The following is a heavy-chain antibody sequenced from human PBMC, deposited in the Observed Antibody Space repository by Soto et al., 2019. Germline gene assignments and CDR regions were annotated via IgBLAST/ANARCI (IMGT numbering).Heavy chain of an antibody. V-gene: IGHV3-30*18. CDR1: GFTFSSYG. CDR3: AKDLKRGYSYGPYYYYGMDV. D-gene: IGHD5-18*01. Sequence: GGSLRLSCAASGFTFSSYGMHWVRQAPGKGLEWVAVISYDGSNKYYADSVKGRFTISRDNSKNTLYLQMNSLRAEDTAVYYCAKDLKRGYSYGPYYYYGMDVWGQGTTVTVSS. J-gene: IGHJ6*02. CDR2: ISYDGSNK.